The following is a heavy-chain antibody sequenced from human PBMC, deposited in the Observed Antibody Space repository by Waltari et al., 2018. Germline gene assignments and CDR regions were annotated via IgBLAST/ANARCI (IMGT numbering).Heavy chain of an antibody. D-gene: IGHD6-13*01. Sequence: QVQLQQWGAGLLKPSETLSRTCAVYGGSFSGYYWSWIRQPPGKGLEWIGEINHSGSTNYNPSLKSRVTISVDTAKHQFSLKLSSVTAADTAVYSCARGRGSSSSDYWGQGTLVTVSS. CDR2: INHSGST. CDR3: ARGRGSSSSDY. CDR1: GGSFSGYY. J-gene: IGHJ4*02. V-gene: IGHV4-34*01.